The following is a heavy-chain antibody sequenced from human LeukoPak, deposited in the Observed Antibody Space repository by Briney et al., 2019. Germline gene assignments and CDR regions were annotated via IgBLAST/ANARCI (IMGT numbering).Heavy chain of an antibody. Sequence: GGSLRLSCAASGFTFSSYWMHWVRQAPGKGLVWVSRINTDGSSTSYADSVKGRFTISRDNAKNTLYLQMNSLRAEDTAVYYCARDVYSGYDYAQNGDYWGQGTLVTVSS. J-gene: IGHJ4*02. CDR1: GFTFSSYW. D-gene: IGHD5-12*01. V-gene: IGHV3-74*01. CDR3: ARDVYSGYDYAQNGDY. CDR2: INTDGSST.